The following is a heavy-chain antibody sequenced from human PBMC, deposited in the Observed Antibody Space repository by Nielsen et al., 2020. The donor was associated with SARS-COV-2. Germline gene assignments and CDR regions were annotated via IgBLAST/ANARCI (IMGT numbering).Heavy chain of an antibody. CDR3: ARGRTLQRVWFDP. CDR2: ISAYNGNT. V-gene: IGHV1-18*01. Sequence: ASVKVSCKASGYTFTSYAMNWVRQAPGQGLEWMGWISAYNGNTNYAQKLQGRVTMTTDTSTSTAYMELRSLRSDDTAVYYCARGRTLQRVWFDPWGQGTLVTVSS. CDR1: GYTFTSYA. J-gene: IGHJ5*02. D-gene: IGHD4-11*01.